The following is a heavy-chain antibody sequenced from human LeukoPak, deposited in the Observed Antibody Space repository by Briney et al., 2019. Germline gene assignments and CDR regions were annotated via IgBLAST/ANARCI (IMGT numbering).Heavy chain of an antibody. D-gene: IGHD3-10*01. CDR3: AKDDSALWFGELSHYFNW. CDR2: ISNSGGST. Sequence: PGGSLRLSCAAYGFTFSSYAMTWVRQAPGKGLGWVSGISNSGGSTFYADSVKGRFTVSRDNSKNTLYLQMNSLRADDTAVYYCAKDDSALWFGELSHYFNWWGQGTLVTVSS. J-gene: IGHJ4*02. CDR1: GFTFSSYA. V-gene: IGHV3-23*01.